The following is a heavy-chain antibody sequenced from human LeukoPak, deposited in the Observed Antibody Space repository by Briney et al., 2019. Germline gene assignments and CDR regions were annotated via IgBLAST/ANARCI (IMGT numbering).Heavy chain of an antibody. CDR1: GFIFNNYA. D-gene: IGHD3-3*01. CDR3: AREKRSITIFGVVTYYFDY. CDR2: ISWNSGSI. Sequence: GRSLRLSCAGSGFIFNNYAMHWVRQPPGKGLEWVSGISWNSGSIDYADSVKGRFTISRDNAKNSLYLQMNSLRAEDTAVYYCAREKRSITIFGVVTYYFDYWGQGTLVTVSS. J-gene: IGHJ4*02. V-gene: IGHV3-9*01.